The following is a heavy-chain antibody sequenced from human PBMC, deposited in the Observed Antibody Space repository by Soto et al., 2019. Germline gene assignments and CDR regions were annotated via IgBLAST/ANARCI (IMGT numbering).Heavy chain of an antibody. D-gene: IGHD2-2*01. CDR1: GFTFRSYG. CDR3: ARDRLVPYGYGMDV. CDR2: IWFDGSKK. Sequence: GGSQILSCAASGFTFRSYGIHWVRQAPGKGLEWVALIWFDGSKKYYVDSVKGRFAVSRDNSKNTLYLQMNSLRVEDTAVYYCARDRLVPYGYGMDVWGQGTTVTVSS. J-gene: IGHJ6*02. V-gene: IGHV3-33*01.